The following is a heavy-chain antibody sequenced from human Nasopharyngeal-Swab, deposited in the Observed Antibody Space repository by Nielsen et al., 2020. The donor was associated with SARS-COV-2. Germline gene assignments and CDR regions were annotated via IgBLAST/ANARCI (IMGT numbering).Heavy chain of an antibody. Sequence: ASVKVSCKASGYTFTGYYMHWVRQAPGQGLEWMGRINPNSGGTNYAQKFQERVTITRDMSTSTAYMELSSLRSEDTAVYYCVTTSGSYEEEGFVYWGQGTLVTVSS. D-gene: IGHD1-26*01. J-gene: IGHJ4*02. CDR3: VTTSGSYEEEGFVY. CDR1: GYTFTGYY. V-gene: IGHV1-2*06. CDR2: INPNSGGT.